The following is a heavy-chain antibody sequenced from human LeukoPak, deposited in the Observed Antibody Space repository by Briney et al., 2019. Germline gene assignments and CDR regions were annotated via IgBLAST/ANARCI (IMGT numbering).Heavy chain of an antibody. J-gene: IGHJ4*02. CDR2: INHSGST. Sequence: PPETLSLTCAVYGGSFSGYYWSWIRQPPGKGLEWIGEINHSGSTNYNPSLKSRVTISVDTSKNQFSLKLSSVTAADTAVYYCARGTDYYGSGSFYWGQGTLVTVSS. V-gene: IGHV4-34*01. CDR3: ARGTDYYGSGSFY. D-gene: IGHD3-10*01. CDR1: GGSFSGYY.